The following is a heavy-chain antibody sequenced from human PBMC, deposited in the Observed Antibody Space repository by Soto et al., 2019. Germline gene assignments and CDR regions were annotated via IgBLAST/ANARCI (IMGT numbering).Heavy chain of an antibody. CDR3: AKDPPQTRWVLLPRPSYYGMDV. Sequence: GGSLRLSCAASGFTFSSYAMSWVRQAPGKGLEWVSAISGSGGSTYYADSVKGRFTISRDNSKNTLYLQMNSLRAEDTAVYYCAKDPPQTRWVLLPRPSYYGMDVWGQGTTVTVSS. V-gene: IGHV3-23*01. J-gene: IGHJ6*02. CDR1: GFTFSSYA. D-gene: IGHD1-26*01. CDR2: ISGSGGST.